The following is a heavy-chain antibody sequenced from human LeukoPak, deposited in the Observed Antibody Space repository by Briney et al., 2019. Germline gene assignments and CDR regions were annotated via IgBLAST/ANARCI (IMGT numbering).Heavy chain of an antibody. Sequence: SETLSLTCTVSDYSISSGYYWGWIRQSPRKGLEWIGSINHSGTTYYNPSLKSRVTISVDTSKNQFSLKLGFVTAADTATYYCARERSPFDYWGQGTRATVSS. D-gene: IGHD3-10*01. CDR2: INHSGTT. CDR3: ARERSPFDY. CDR1: DYSISSGYY. J-gene: IGHJ4*02. V-gene: IGHV4-38-2*02.